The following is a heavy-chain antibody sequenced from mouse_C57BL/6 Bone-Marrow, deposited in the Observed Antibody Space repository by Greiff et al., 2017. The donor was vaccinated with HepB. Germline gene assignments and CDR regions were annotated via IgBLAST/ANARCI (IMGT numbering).Heavy chain of an antibody. CDR2: INPGSGGT. CDR3: AREEYDGYYYAMDY. J-gene: IGHJ4*01. Sequence: QVQLQQSGAELVRPGTSVKVSCKASGYAFTNYLIEWVKQRPGQGLEWIGVINPGSGGTNYNEKFKGKATLTADKSSSTAYMQLSSLTSEDSAVYFCAREEYDGYYYAMDYWGQGTSVTVSS. V-gene: IGHV1-54*01. D-gene: IGHD2-3*01. CDR1: GYAFTNYL.